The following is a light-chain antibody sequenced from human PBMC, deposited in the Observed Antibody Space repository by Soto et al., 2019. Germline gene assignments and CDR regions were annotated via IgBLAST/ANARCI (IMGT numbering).Light chain of an antibody. Sequence: QSALTQPASVSGSPGQSITISCTGTSSDFHVYNFVSWYQQRPGEAPKLMIYDVSSRPSGVSDRFSGSKSGNTASLTISGLQAEDEADYYCSSSTNTNTLLFGGGTKLTVL. CDR3: SSSTNTNTLL. CDR2: DVS. V-gene: IGLV2-14*03. CDR1: SSDFHVYNF. J-gene: IGLJ2*01.